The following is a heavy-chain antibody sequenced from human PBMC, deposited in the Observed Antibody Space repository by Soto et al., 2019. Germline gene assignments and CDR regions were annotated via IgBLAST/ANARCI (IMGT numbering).Heavy chain of an antibody. Sequence: VQLVESGGGVVQPGRSLRLSCAASGFTFNNYAMSWVRQAPGRGLEWVSAIIGSGNIIHYADSVKGRFTISRDNSQNTLYLQMSSLRAEDTAVYYCARAISSSWSYFDYWGQGTLVTVSS. V-gene: IGHV3-23*04. CDR2: IIGSGNII. CDR1: GFTFNNYA. J-gene: IGHJ4*02. D-gene: IGHD6-13*01. CDR3: ARAISSSWSYFDY.